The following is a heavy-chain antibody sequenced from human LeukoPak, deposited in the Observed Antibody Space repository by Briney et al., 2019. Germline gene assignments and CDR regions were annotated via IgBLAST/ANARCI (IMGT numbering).Heavy chain of an antibody. D-gene: IGHD2-2*01. J-gene: IGHJ4*02. Sequence: GGSLRLSCAVSGFTFSSYSMNWVRQAPGKGLEWVSSISSSSSYIYYADSVKGRFTISRDNAKNSLYLQMNSLRAEDTAVYYCARGVVPAAPPDYYWGQGTLVTVSS. CDR2: ISSSSSYI. V-gene: IGHV3-21*01. CDR1: GFTFSSYS. CDR3: ARGVVPAAPPDYY.